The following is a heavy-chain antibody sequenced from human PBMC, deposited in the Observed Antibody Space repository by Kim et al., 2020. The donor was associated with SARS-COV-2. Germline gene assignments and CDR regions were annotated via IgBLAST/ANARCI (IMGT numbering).Heavy chain of an antibody. CDR1: GYTFTYYG. Sequence: ASVKVSCKASGYTFTYYGMNWVRQAPGQGLEWMGWIDTNTGHPTYAQGFTGRFVFSLDTSVSTAYLQIDSLKAEETAVYYCARWGNGYIDYWGQGTLVTV. J-gene: IGHJ4*02. CDR3: ARWGNGYIDY. CDR2: IDTNTGHP. D-gene: IGHD2-8*01. V-gene: IGHV7-4-1*01.